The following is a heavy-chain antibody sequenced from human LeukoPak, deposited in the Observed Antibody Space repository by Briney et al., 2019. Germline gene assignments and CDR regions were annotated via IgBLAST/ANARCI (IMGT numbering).Heavy chain of an antibody. CDR2: IYYSGST. CDR3: ARDEGDDIVVVPAAKRFDP. J-gene: IGHJ5*02. CDR1: GGSISSSSYY. Sequence: SSETLSLTCTVSGGSISSSSYYWGWIRQPPGKGLEWIGSIYYSGSTCYNPSLKSRVTISVDTSKNQFSLKLSSVTAADTAVYYCARDEGDDIVVVPAAKRFDPWGQGTLVTVSS. V-gene: IGHV4-39*07. D-gene: IGHD2-2*01.